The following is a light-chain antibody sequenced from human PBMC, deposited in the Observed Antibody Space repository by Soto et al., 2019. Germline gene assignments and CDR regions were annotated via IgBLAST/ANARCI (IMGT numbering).Light chain of an antibody. CDR2: HAS. CDR3: QQYARPPFA. CDR1: QRISNSY. Sequence: EIVLTQSPGTLSLSPGERATLSCRASQRISNSYLAWYQQKPDQAPRLLLYHASSRATGIPDRVSGSGSGTDFTLAISRLEPKDFAVGYCQQYARPPFAFGQGTKVEIK. V-gene: IGKV3-20*01. J-gene: IGKJ2*01.